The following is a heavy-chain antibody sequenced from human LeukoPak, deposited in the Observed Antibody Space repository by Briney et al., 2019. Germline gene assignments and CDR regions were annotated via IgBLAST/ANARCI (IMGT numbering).Heavy chain of an antibody. CDR1: GGTFSSYA. CDR3: ARYSYGRLYLDY. Sequence: SVKVSCKASGGTFSSYAISWVRQAPGQGLEWMGGIIPIFGTANYAQKFQGRVTITADESTSTAYMELSSLRSDDTAVYYCARYSYGRLYLDYWGQGTLVTVSS. CDR2: IIPIFGTA. V-gene: IGHV1-69*13. D-gene: IGHD5-18*01. J-gene: IGHJ4*02.